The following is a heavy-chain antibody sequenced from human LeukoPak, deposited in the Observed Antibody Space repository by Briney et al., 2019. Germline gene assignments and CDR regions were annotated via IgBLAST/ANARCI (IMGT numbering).Heavy chain of an antibody. CDR1: GGSFSGYY. V-gene: IGHV4-34*01. D-gene: IGHD2/OR15-2a*01. CDR3: ARENTGGWFDP. CDR2: INHSGST. J-gene: IGHJ5*02. Sequence: PSETLSLTCAVYGGSFSGYYWSWIRQPPGKGLEWIGEINHSGSTNYNPSIKSRVTISVDTSKNQFSLKLSSVTAADTAVYYCARENTGGWFDPWGQGTLVTVSS.